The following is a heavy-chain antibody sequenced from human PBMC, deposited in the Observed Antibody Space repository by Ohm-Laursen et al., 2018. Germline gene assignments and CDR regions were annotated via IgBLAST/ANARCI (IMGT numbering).Heavy chain of an antibody. Sequence: SLRLSCTASGFTFSRYGMHWARQAPGKGLEWVAVISYDGSNKYYADSVKGRFTISRDNSKNTLYLQMNSLRAEDTAVYYCAKDRLWFGEFLSYYFYGMDVWGQGTTVTVSS. CDR3: AKDRLWFGEFLSYYFYGMDV. V-gene: IGHV3-30*18. J-gene: IGHJ6*02. CDR2: ISYDGSNK. CDR1: GFTFSRYG. D-gene: IGHD3-10*01.